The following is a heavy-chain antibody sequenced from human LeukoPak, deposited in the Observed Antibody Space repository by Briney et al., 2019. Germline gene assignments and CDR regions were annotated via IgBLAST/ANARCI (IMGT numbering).Heavy chain of an antibody. Sequence: PGGSLRLSCAASGFTFSSYEVNWVRQAPGKGLEWVSYISSSGSTIYYADSVKGRFTISRDNAKNSLYLQMNSLRSEDTAVYYCARENYYDSSGYYNVDAFDIWGQGTMVTVSS. D-gene: IGHD3-22*01. J-gene: IGHJ3*02. CDR3: ARENYYDSSGYYNVDAFDI. V-gene: IGHV3-48*03. CDR1: GFTFSSYE. CDR2: ISSSGSTI.